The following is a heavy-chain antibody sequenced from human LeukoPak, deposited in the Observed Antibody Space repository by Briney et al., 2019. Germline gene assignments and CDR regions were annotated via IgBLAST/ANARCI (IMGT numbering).Heavy chain of an antibody. CDR1: GFTFSAYS. CDR2: IRHDSSDI. J-gene: IGHJ4*02. D-gene: IGHD3-10*01. V-gene: IGHV3-48*01. Sequence: GGSLRLSCAASGFTFSAYSMNWVRQAPGKGLEWISFIRHDSSDIYDADSVKGRFTISRDNSKNTLYLQMNSLRAEDTAVYYCAKDKVRGRYYFDYWGQGTLVTVSS. CDR3: AKDKVRGRYYFDY.